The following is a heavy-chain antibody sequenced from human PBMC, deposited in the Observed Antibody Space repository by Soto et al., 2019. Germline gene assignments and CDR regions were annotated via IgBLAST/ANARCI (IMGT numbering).Heavy chain of an antibody. D-gene: IGHD6-19*01. CDR3: ARRGSGWSYFDY. CDR2: IYPGDSES. V-gene: IGHV5-51*01. Sequence: PGESLKISCKGFGGSFTRYWIGWVRQIPGKGLEWMGIIYPGDSESRYSPSFQGQVTISADRSITTAYLQWNSLKASDTAIYYCARRGSGWSYFDYWGQGTLVTVSS. CDR1: GGSFTRYW. J-gene: IGHJ4*02.